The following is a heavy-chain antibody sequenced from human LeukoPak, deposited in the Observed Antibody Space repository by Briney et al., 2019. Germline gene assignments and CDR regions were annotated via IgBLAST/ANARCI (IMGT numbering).Heavy chain of an antibody. CDR2: IYYSGST. CDR3: ARGISGSYWAYYYYYMDV. CDR1: GVSISSYY. J-gene: IGHJ6*03. V-gene: IGHV4-59*01. D-gene: IGHD1-26*01. Sequence: SSETLSLTCTVSGVSISSYYWSWIRQPPGKGLEWIGYIYYSGSTNYNPSLKSRVTISVDTSKNQFSLKLSSVTAADTAVYYCARGISGSYWAYYYYYMDVWGKGTTVTVSS.